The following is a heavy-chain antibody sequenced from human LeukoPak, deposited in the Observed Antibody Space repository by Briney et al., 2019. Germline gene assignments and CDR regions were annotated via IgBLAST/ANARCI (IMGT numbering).Heavy chain of an antibody. D-gene: IGHD3-10*01. CDR2: IYYSGST. J-gene: IGHJ4*02. CDR3: ARDRLWFGELFGSYFDY. V-gene: IGHV4-39*07. Sequence: PSETLSLTCTVSGGSISSSSYYWGWIRQPPGKGLEWIGSIYYSGSTYYNPSLKSRVTISVDTSKNQFSLKLSSVTAADTAVYYCARDRLWFGELFGSYFDYWGQGTLVTVSS. CDR1: GGSISSSSYY.